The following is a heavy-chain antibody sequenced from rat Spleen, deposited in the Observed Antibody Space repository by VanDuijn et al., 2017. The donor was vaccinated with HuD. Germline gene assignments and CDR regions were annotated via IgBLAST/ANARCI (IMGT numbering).Heavy chain of an antibody. CDR2: VWPGGST. J-gene: IGHJ2*01. V-gene: IGHV2S8*01. Sequence: QVQLKESGPGLVQPSRTLSLTCTVSGFSLTNYGVSWVRQPPGKGLEWIAAVWPGGSTYYDSTLKSRLSISRDTSKNQVFLEMNSLQTDDTGTYYCVQHEWYFDYWGQGVMVTVSS. CDR3: VQHEWYFDY. CDR1: GFSLTNYG.